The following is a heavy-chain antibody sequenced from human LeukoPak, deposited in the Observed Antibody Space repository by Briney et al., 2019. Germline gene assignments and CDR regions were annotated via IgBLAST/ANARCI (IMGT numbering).Heavy chain of an antibody. V-gene: IGHV4-59*01. D-gene: IGHD3-10*01. CDR2: IYYSGST. CDR3: ARDSGTDYYGSGSYHLDY. J-gene: IGHJ4*02. Sequence: PSETLSLTCTVSGGSISSYYWSWIRQPPGKGLEWIGYIYYSGSTNYNPSLKSRVTISVDTSENQFSLKLSSVTAADTAVYYCARDSGTDYYGSGSYHLDYWGQGTLVTVSS. CDR1: GGSISSYY.